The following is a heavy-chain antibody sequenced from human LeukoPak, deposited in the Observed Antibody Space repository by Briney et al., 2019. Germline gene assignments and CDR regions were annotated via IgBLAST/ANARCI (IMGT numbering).Heavy chain of an antibody. CDR1: GFTFSSYG. Sequence: GGSLRLSCAASGFTFSSYGMNWVRQAPGKGLEWVSHIGSGGDNIYYTDSVKGRFTISRDNSKNTLYLQMNSLRAEDTAVYYCAGASLYWYFDLWGRGTLVTVSS. CDR3: AGASLYWYFDL. V-gene: IGHV3-48*01. CDR2: IGSGGDNI. J-gene: IGHJ2*01.